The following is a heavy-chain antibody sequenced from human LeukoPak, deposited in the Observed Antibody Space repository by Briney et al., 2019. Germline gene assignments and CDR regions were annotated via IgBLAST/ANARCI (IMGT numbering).Heavy chain of an antibody. J-gene: IGHJ4*02. Sequence: GGSLRLSCAASGFTFSDYYMSWIRQAPGKGLEWVSYISSSSSYKNYADSVKGRFTISRDNAKNSLYLQMNSLRAEDTAVYYCARDVSIPSYFDYWGQGTLVTVSS. V-gene: IGHV3-11*06. D-gene: IGHD4-11*01. CDR3: ARDVSIPSYFDY. CDR1: GFTFSDYY. CDR2: ISSSSSYK.